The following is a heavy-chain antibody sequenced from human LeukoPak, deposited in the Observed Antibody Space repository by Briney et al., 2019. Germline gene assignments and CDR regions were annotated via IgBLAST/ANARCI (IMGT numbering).Heavy chain of an antibody. V-gene: IGHV1-2*02. CDR3: ARDDKGNSFEY. J-gene: IGHJ4*02. D-gene: IGHD3-10*01. CDR1: GYTFTGYY. CDR2: INPNSGGT. Sequence: ASVKVSCKASGYTFTGYYMHWVRQAPGQGLEWMGWINPNSGGTNYAQKFQGRVTMTRDTSISKAYMELSRLRSDDTAVHYCARDDKGNSFEYWGQGTLVAVSS.